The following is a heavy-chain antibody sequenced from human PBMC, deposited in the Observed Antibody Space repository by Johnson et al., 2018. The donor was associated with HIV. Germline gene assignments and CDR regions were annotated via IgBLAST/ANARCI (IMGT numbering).Heavy chain of an antibody. J-gene: IGHJ3*02. CDR3: AREDTVTKGSAFDI. CDR2: ISSNGGST. D-gene: IGHD4-17*01. CDR1: GFIFSSYA. V-gene: IGHV3-64*01. Sequence: VQLVESGGGVVQPGRSLRLSCAASGFIFSSYAMHWVRQAPGKGLEYVSAISSNGGSTYYANSVKGRFTISRDNSKNTLYLQMGSLRAEDMGAYYCAREDTVTKGSAFDIWGQWTMVTVSS.